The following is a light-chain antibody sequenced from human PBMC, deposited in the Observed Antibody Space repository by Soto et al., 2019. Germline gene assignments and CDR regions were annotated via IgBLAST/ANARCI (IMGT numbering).Light chain of an antibody. V-gene: IGLV1-44*01. CDR3: AECSDSRNGPHVV. J-gene: IGLJ2*01. Sequence: QSALTQPPSASGTPGQRVTISCSGSSSNIVSNTVNWYQQLPGTAPKLLIYSNNQRPSGVPDRFSGSKSCTSASLAISGLQSEDEAGYYCAECSDSRNGPHVVFGGGTKLTV. CDR2: SNN. CDR1: SSNIVSNT.